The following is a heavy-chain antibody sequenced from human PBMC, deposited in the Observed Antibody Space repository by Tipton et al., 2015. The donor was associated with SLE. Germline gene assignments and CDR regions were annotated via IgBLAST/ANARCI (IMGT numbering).Heavy chain of an antibody. D-gene: IGHD3-22*01. Sequence: TLSLTCTVSGLSIHNFSSYWGWIRQPPGKGLEWIASIFYDGSTHYNPSLKSRLTISVDTSKNQFSLKLSSVTAADTAVYYCARQGPYYYDSSGYYSGAFDIWGQGTMVTVSS. CDR3: ARQGPYYYDSSGYYSGAFDI. V-gene: IGHV4-39*07. J-gene: IGHJ3*02. CDR1: GLSIHNFSSY. CDR2: IFYDGST.